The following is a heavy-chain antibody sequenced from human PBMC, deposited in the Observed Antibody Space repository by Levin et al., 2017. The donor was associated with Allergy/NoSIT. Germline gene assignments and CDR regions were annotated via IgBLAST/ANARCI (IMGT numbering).Heavy chain of an antibody. CDR1: GFTVSSNC. CDR3: AREPQVSMRGVIRRGYYFDY. J-gene: IGHJ4*02. V-gene: IGHV3-66*02. Sequence: GESLKISCAASGFTVSSNCMGWVRQAPGKGLEWVSIIYSGDGTYYADSVKGRFTISRDNSNNTLYLQMNSLRAEDTAVYYCAREPQVSMRGVIRRGYYFDYWGQGTLVTVSS. CDR2: IYSGDGT. D-gene: IGHD3-10*01.